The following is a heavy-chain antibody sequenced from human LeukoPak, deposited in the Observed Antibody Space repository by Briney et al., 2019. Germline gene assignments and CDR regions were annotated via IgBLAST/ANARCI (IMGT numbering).Heavy chain of an antibody. CDR3: AKESYYYDSGGYSYYFDY. CDR1: GFTFSSYA. D-gene: IGHD3-22*01. J-gene: IGHJ4*02. V-gene: IGHV3-23*01. Sequence: GGSLRLSCAASGFTFSSYAMSWVRQAPGKGLEWVSAISGSGGSTYYADSVKGRFTISRDNSKNTLYLQMNSLRAEDTAVYYCAKESYYYDSGGYSYYFDYWGQGTLVTVSS. CDR2: ISGSGGST.